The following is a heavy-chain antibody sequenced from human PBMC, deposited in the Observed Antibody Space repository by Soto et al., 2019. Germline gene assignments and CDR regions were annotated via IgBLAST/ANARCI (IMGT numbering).Heavy chain of an antibody. D-gene: IGHD4-17*01. CDR3: ARPAFGDYWYVDL. Sequence: QDQLVQSGAEVKKPGSSVKVSCKAFGGPFSSHTFSWVRQAPGQGLEWMGRIIPALGTTTYAQKFQGRITITADEAVTTVCMELNSLRTEDTGVYYCARPAFGDYWYVDLWGRGTLVTVSS. CDR2: IIPALGTT. CDR1: GGPFSSHT. V-gene: IGHV1-69*08. J-gene: IGHJ2*01.